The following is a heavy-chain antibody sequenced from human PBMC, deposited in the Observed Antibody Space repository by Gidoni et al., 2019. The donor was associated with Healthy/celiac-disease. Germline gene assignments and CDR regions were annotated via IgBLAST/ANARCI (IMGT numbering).Heavy chain of an antibody. V-gene: IGHV3-30*04. Sequence: QVQLVESGGGVVQPGRSLRLSCAASGFTFSSYAMHWVRQAPGKGLEWVAVISYDGSNKYYADSVKGRFTISRDNSKNTLYLQMNSLRAEDTAVYYCARDPDSGWFNGAFDIWGQGTMVTVSS. CDR2: ISYDGSNK. J-gene: IGHJ3*02. CDR1: GFTFSSYA. D-gene: IGHD6-19*01. CDR3: ARDPDSGWFNGAFDI.